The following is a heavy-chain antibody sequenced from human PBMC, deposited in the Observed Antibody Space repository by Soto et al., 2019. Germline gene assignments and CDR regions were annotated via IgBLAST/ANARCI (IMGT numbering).Heavy chain of an antibody. V-gene: IGHV3-20*01. D-gene: IGHD3-22*01. Sequence: GGSLRLSCAASGFTFDDYGMSWVRQAPGKGLEWVSGINWNGGSTGYADSVKGRCTISRDNAKNSLYLQMNSLRAEDTALYDCARWASPSITMIVVVISPPDYWGQGTLVTVSS. CDR2: INWNGGST. J-gene: IGHJ4*02. CDR1: GFTFDDYG. CDR3: ARWASPSITMIVVVISPPDY.